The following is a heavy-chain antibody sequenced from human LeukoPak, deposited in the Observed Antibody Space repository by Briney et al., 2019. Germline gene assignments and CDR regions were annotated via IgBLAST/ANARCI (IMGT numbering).Heavy chain of an antibody. CDR1: GGTFSSYA. J-gene: IGHJ3*02. D-gene: IGHD6-13*01. CDR2: IIPIFGTA. Sequence: SVKVSCKASGGTFSSYAISWVRQAPGQGLEWMGGIIPIFGTANYAQKFQGRVTITADESTSTAYMELRSLRSEDTAVYYCARDRAAAAYDAFDIWGQGTMVTVSS. V-gene: IGHV1-69*13. CDR3: ARDRAAAAYDAFDI.